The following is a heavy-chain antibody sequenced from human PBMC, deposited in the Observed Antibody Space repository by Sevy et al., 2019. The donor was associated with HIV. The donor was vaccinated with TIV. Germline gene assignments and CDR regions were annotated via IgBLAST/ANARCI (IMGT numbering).Heavy chain of an antibody. D-gene: IGHD6-19*01. Sequence: GGSLRFSCAASGFTFSSYGMHWVRQAPGKGLEWVAFIRYDGSNKYYADSVKGRFTISRDNSKNTLYLQMNSLRAEDTAVYYCAKGVGWLVGRENFDYWGQGTLVTVSS. CDR3: AKGVGWLVGRENFDY. CDR1: GFTFSSYG. CDR2: IRYDGSNK. J-gene: IGHJ4*02. V-gene: IGHV3-30*02.